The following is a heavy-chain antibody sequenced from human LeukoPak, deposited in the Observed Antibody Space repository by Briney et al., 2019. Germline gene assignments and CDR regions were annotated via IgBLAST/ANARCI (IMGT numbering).Heavy chain of an antibody. CDR1: GYSISTGYY. Sequence: ASETLSLTCTVSGYSISTGYYWGWIRQPPGRGLEWIGSLSHSETLYQSGNSNYNPSLKSRVTISLGTSKNQFSLKLSSVTAADTAVYYCATFFWSGYSSWGQGTLVTVSS. D-gene: IGHD3-3*01. V-gene: IGHV4-38-2*02. CDR2: LSHSETLYQSGNS. CDR3: ATFFWSGYSS. J-gene: IGHJ5*02.